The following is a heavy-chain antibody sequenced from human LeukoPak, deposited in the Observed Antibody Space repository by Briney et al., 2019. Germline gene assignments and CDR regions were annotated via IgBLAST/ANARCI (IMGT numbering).Heavy chain of an antibody. Sequence: PSETLSLTCTVSGGSISSSSYYWGWIRQPPGKGLEWIGSIYYSGNTYYNPSLKSRVTISVDTSKNQFSLKLSSVTAADTAVYYCATEEVVPAAMKDYWGQGTLVTVSS. CDR1: GGSISSSSYY. J-gene: IGHJ4*02. CDR2: IYYSGNT. CDR3: ATEEVVPAAMKDY. V-gene: IGHV4-39*07. D-gene: IGHD2-2*01.